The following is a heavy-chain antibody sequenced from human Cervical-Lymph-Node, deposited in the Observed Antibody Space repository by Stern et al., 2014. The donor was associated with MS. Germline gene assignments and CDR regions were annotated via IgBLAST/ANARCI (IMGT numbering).Heavy chain of an antibody. CDR1: DYTFTSYG. Sequence: VQLVESGAEVKKPGASVKVSCKASDYTFTSYGISWVRQAPGQGLEWMGWISGYYGKIDYAQKFQGRVTMTIDISTTTAYMELRSLKSDDTAVYYCARDRWDRVFDYWGQGTLVTVSS. D-gene: IGHD1-26*01. CDR3: ARDRWDRVFDY. J-gene: IGHJ4*02. V-gene: IGHV1-18*01. CDR2: ISGYYGKI.